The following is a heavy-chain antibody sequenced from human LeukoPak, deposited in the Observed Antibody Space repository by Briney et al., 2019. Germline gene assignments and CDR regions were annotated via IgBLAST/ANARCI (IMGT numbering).Heavy chain of an antibody. CDR2: ISGSGGST. CDR1: GFTFSSYA. V-gene: IGHV3-23*01. CDR3: AILPLSIAAPNWFDP. Sequence: GGSLRLSCAASGFTFSSYAMSWVRQAPGKGLEWVSAISGSGGSTYYADSVKGRFTISRDNSKNTLYLQMNSLRAEDMAVYYCAILPLSIAAPNWFDPWRQGTLATVPS. D-gene: IGHD6-6*01. J-gene: IGHJ5*02.